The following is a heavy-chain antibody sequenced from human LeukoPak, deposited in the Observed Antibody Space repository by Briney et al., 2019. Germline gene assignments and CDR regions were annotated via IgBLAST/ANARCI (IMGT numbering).Heavy chain of an antibody. CDR3: ARDPSTSHYYYGMDV. V-gene: IGHV1-69*04. D-gene: IGHD2-2*01. CDR2: IIPIRGIA. Sequence: SVKVSCKAPGGTFSSYTISWVRQAPGQGLEWMGRIIPIRGIANYAQKFQGRVTIIADKSTSTAYMELSSLRSEDTAVYYCARDPSTSHYYYGMDVWGQGTTVTVSS. J-gene: IGHJ6*02. CDR1: GGTFSSYT.